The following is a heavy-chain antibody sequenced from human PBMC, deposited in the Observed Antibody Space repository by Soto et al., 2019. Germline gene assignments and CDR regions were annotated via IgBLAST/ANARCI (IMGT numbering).Heavy chain of an antibody. D-gene: IGHD4-4*01. Sequence: PGGSLSLSCAASGFTFSSYAMSWVRQAPGKGLEWVSAISGSGGSTYYADSVKGRFTISRDNSKNTLYLQMNSLRAEDTAVYYCAKAGVLDYSKVFDYWGQGTLVTAPQ. V-gene: IGHV3-23*01. CDR3: AKAGVLDYSKVFDY. J-gene: IGHJ4*02. CDR2: ISGSGGST. CDR1: GFTFSSYA.